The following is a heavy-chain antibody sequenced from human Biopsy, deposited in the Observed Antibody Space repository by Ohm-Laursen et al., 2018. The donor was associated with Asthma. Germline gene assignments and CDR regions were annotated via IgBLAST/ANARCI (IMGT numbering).Heavy chain of an antibody. CDR2: IGSTRLYT. CDR3: ARHLSPGYHHYAMDV. CDR1: GFTFSDSY. V-gene: IGHV3-11*06. D-gene: IGHD3-16*02. Sequence: SLRLSCSASGFTFSDSYMSWIRQAPGKGLEWISYIGSTRLYTNFADSVKGRFSISRDNAKNSLYLHMNSLRVEDTAVYYCARHLSPGYHHYAMDVWGQGTTVTVSS. J-gene: IGHJ6*02.